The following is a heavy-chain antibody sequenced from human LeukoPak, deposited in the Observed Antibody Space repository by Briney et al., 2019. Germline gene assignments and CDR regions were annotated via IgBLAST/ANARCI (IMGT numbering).Heavy chain of an antibody. Sequence: ASVKVSCKASGYTFTGYYMHWVRQAPGQQLECRGWINTNSGGTNYAQTLHGRVTMTRDTSLSTAYMELSRLRSADTAVYYCARSITIVRGVTKYYYYYYMDVWGKGTTVTVSS. CDR3: ARSITIVRGVTKYYYYYYMDV. CDR2: INTNSGGT. V-gene: IGHV1-2*02. D-gene: IGHD3-10*01. CDR1: GYTFTGYY. J-gene: IGHJ6*03.